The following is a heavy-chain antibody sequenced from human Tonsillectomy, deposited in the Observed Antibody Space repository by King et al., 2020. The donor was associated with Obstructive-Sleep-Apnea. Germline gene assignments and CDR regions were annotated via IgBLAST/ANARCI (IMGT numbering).Heavy chain of an antibody. V-gene: IGHV5-51*01. Sequence: VQLVESGAEVKKPGESLKISCKGSGYSFTSNWIGWVRQMPGKGLEWMGIIHPGYSETRYSPTFQGQATISADKSISTAYLQWSSLKASDTAMYYCAKGYNWFDHWGQGTLVTVSS. CDR2: IHPGYSET. CDR3: AKGYNWFDH. J-gene: IGHJ5*02. CDR1: GYSFTSNW.